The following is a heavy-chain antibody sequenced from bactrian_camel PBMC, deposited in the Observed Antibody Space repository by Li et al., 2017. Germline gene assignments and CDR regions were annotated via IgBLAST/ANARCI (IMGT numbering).Heavy chain of an antibody. V-gene: IGHV3S53*01. CDR1: GYVISSCG. CDR2: ISTNGTT. Sequence: HVQLVESGGGSVHAGGSLKLSCVASGYVISSCGTAWYRQAPGKEREWVSQISTNGTTTYLDSVKGRFTITRDNVKNTLYLQLNSLTREDSAMYYCTRETQWVGYHEFAEYWGQGTQVTVS. D-gene: IGHD5*01. J-gene: IGHJ4*01. CDR3: TRETQWVGYHEFAEY.